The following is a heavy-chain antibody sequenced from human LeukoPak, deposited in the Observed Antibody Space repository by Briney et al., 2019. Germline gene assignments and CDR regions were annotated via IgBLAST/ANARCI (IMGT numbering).Heavy chain of an antibody. D-gene: IGHD3-22*01. Sequence: PGGSLRLSCAASGFTFSSYEMNWVRQAPGKGLEWVSYISSSGSTIYYADSVKGRFTISRDNAKTSLYLQMNSLRAADTAVYYCAKGQNYYDGSGYYSTDYWGQGTPVTVSS. CDR3: AKGQNYYDGSGYYSTDY. V-gene: IGHV3-48*03. CDR2: ISSSGSTI. CDR1: GFTFSSYE. J-gene: IGHJ4*02.